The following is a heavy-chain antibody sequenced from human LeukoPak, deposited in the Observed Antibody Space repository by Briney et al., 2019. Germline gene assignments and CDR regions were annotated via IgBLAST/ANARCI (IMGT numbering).Heavy chain of an antibody. CDR3: ARVYYDFWSALKGAFDI. J-gene: IGHJ3*02. CDR1: GGSISSSSYF. CDR2: IYYSGSS. V-gene: IGHV4-39*01. D-gene: IGHD3-3*01. Sequence: PSETLSLTCTVSGGSISSSSYFWGWIRQPPEKGLEWIGSIYYSGSSYYNPSLKSRGTISVDTSKNQFSLKLSSVTAADTAVYYCARVYYDFWSALKGAFDIWGQGTMVTVSS.